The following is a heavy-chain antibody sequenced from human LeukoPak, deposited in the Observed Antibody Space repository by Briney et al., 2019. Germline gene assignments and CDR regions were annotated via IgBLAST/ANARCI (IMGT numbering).Heavy chain of an antibody. CDR3: ARDERFLEWLLSPYYYYGMDV. CDR1: GYTFTSYG. Sequence: GASVKVSCKASGYTFTSYGISWVRQAPGQGLEWMGWISAYNGNTNYAQKLQGRVTMTTDTSTSTAYMELRSLRSDDTAVYYCARDERFLEWLLSPYYYYGMDVWGQGTTVTVSS. CDR2: ISAYNGNT. D-gene: IGHD3-3*01. V-gene: IGHV1-18*01. J-gene: IGHJ6*02.